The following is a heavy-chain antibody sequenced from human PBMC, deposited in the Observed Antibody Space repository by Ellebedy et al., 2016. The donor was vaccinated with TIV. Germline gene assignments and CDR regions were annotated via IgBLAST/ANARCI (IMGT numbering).Heavy chain of an antibody. CDR1: GGSISDTNYY. CDR2: SYSSGTT. V-gene: IGHV4-39*01. Sequence: SETLSLTXTVSGGSISDTNYYWVWIRQSPGKGLEWIGNSYSSGTTSYNPSLDSRVTISVDTSKNQLPLKLISVTAADTAVYYCASPTSITDTFDIWGQGTMVTVSS. D-gene: IGHD3-16*01. CDR3: ASPTSITDTFDI. J-gene: IGHJ3*02.